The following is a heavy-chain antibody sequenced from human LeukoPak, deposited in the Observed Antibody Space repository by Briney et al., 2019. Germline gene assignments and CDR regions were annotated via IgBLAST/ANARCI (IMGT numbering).Heavy chain of an antibody. J-gene: IGHJ4*02. CDR3: VKGTGY. CDR2: ISSNGDNT. Sequence: GGSLRRSCSVSGFTFSTYVMHWVRQAPGKGLEYVSAISSNGDNTYYADSVKGRFTISRDNSKNTLYLQMSSLRADDTAVYYCVKGTGYWGQGTLVTVSS. V-gene: IGHV3-64D*06. CDR1: GFTFSTYV.